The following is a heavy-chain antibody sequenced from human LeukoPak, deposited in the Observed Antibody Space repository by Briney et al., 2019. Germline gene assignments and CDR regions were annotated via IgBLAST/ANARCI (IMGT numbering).Heavy chain of an antibody. Sequence: SETLSLTCFVSGGSVSSSRNYWGRIRQSPGKGLEWIGSINYSGSTSYNPSLKSRVTISVDTSTNQFSLKLSSVTAADTAVYYCARDQDILTGYYRGFDYWGQGTLVTVSS. V-gene: IGHV4-39*07. J-gene: IGHJ4*02. CDR3: ARDQDILTGYYRGFDY. D-gene: IGHD3-9*01. CDR1: GGSVSSSRNY. CDR2: INYSGST.